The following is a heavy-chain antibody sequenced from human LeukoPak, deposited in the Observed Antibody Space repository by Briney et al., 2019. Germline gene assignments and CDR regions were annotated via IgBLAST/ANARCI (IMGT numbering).Heavy chain of an antibody. J-gene: IGHJ4*02. V-gene: IGHV3-66*01. CDR3: ARTPSGSGNFFDY. D-gene: IGHD3-10*01. CDR2: LYSAGTT. CDR1: GFTVSTDY. Sequence: GGSLRLSCAVSGFTVSTDYMSWVGQAPGKGLEWVPILYSAGTTYYADSVKGRFTISRDNSRNILYLQMSSLRAEDTAIYYCARTPSGSGNFFDYWGQGAPVTVSS.